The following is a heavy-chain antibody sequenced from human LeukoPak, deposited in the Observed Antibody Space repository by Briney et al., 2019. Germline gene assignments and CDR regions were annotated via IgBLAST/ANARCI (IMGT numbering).Heavy chain of an antibody. Sequence: PGGSLRLSCAASGFTISSNYMSWVRQAPGKGLEWVSVIYSGGSTYYADSVKGRFTISRHNSKNTLYLQMNSLRAEDTAVYYCARQGTTAEFDYWGQGTLVTVSS. CDR3: ARQGTTAEFDY. V-gene: IGHV3-53*04. D-gene: IGHD2-21*02. J-gene: IGHJ4*02. CDR2: IYSGGST. CDR1: GFTISSNY.